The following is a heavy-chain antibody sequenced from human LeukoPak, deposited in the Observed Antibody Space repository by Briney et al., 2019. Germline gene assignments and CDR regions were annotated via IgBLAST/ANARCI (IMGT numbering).Heavy chain of an antibody. V-gene: IGHV3-23*01. CDR3: AKDRWEVPVGYLDL. D-gene: IGHD1-26*01. CDR1: GFTFSSHA. J-gene: IGHJ2*01. CDR2: IGGGAGDI. Sequence: GGSLRLSCAVSGFTFSSHAMSWVRQAPGKGLEWVSSIGGGAGDIHYADSVKGRFTISRVNSKNALFLQMNSLRAEDTAVYYCAKDRWEVPVGYLDLWGRGTLVTVSS.